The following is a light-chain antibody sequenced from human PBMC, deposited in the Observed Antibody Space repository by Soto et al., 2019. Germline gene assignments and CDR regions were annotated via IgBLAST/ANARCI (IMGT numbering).Light chain of an antibody. CDR2: STD. J-gene: IGLJ2*01. CDR1: TGAVTSGYY. Sequence: QAVVTQEPSLTVSPGGTVTLTCASSTGAVTSGYYPNWVQQKPGQTPRALIYSTDNKHYWTPARFSGSLLGGKAALTLSGAQPEDEDEYYCLLYYGGYVVFGGGTKLTVL. V-gene: IGLV7-43*01. CDR3: LLYYGGYVV.